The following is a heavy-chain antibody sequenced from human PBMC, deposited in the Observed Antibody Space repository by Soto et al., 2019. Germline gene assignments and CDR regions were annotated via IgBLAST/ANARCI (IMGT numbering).Heavy chain of an antibody. CDR1: GFTFSSHP. CDR3: AREGSYHDNNCYYSFDAFDT. CDR2: ISYDGNNK. V-gene: IGHV3-30-3*01. Sequence: QVQLVESGGGVVQPGRSLRLSCAASGFTFSSHPMHWVRQAPGKGLEWVALISYDGNNKYYADSVRGRFTISRDNYKNTLYLQMNSLRVEDTAVYYCAREGSYHDNNCYYSFDAFDTWGRGTTVTVSS. D-gene: IGHD3-22*01. J-gene: IGHJ3*02.